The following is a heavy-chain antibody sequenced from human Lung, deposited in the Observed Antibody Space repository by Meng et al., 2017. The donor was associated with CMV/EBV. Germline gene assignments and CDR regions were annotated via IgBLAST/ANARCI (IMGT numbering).Heavy chain of an antibody. V-gene: IGHV3-23*01. Sequence: GGSXRLXCAASGFTFSSYAMSWVRQAPGKGLEWVAAISGSGGSTYYADSVKGRFTISRDNSKNTLYLQMNSLRAEDTAVYYCANTFWCGYFSPYYGRGVWXQGTTVTVSS. J-gene: IGHJ6*02. CDR3: ANTFWCGYFSPYYGRGV. CDR1: GFTFSSYA. D-gene: IGHD3-3*01. CDR2: ISGSGGST.